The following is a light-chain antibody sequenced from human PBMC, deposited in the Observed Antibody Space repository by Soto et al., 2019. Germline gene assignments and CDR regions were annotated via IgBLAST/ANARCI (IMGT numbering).Light chain of an antibody. CDR3: NSYTSTGADV. V-gene: IGLV2-14*01. CDR2: EVN. J-gene: IGLJ1*01. CDR1: SSDIGGYNS. Sequence: QSVLTQPASVSGSPGQSITISCTGTSSDIGGYNSVSWYQQHPGKAPKLMIYEVNNRPSGISNRFSASKSANTASLTISGLQAEDEADYYCNSYTSTGADVFGTGTKLTVL.